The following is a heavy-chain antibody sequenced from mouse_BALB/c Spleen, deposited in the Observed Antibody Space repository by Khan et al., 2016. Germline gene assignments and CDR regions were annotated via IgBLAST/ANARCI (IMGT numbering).Heavy chain of an antibody. V-gene: IGHV9-3*02. D-gene: IGHD3-2*01. J-gene: IGHJ2*01. CDR3: ARGGTARATFDY. Sequence: QIQLVQSGPELKKPGETVKISCKASGYTFTNYGMNWVKQAPGKGLKWMGWINTNTGEPTYAEEFKGRFAFSLETSASTAYLQINNLKNEDTATYFCARGGTARATFDYWGQGTTLTVSS. CDR2: INTNTGEP. CDR1: GYTFTNYG.